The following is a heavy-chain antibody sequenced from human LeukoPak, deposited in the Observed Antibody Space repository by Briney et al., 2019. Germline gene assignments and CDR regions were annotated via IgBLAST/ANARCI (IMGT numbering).Heavy chain of an antibody. J-gene: IGHJ6*03. CDR1: GGSISSSNW. Sequence: SETLSLTCAVSGGSISSSNWWSWVRQPPGKGLEWIGEIYHSGSTNYNPSLKSRVTISVGTSKNQFSLKLSSVTAADTAVYYCARAAYYGSGSPCYMDVWGKGTTVTVSS. D-gene: IGHD3-10*01. CDR2: IYHSGST. V-gene: IGHV4-4*02. CDR3: ARAAYYGSGSPCYMDV.